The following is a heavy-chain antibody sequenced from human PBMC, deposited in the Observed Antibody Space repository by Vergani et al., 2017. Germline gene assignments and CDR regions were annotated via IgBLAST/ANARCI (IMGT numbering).Heavy chain of an antibody. CDR2: ISGSGSTI. CDR3: ARDHLTGMDV. Sequence: EVQLLESGGGLVQPGGSLRLSCAASGFTFSSYAMSWVRQAPGKGLEWVSAISGSGSTIYYADSVKGRFTISRDNAKNSLYLQMNSLRAEDTAVYYCARDHLTGMDVWGQGTTVTVSS. CDR1: GFTFSSYA. J-gene: IGHJ6*02. V-gene: IGHV3-23*01.